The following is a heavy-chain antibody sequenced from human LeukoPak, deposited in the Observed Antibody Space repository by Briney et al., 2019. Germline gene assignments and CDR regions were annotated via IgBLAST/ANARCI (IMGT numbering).Heavy chain of an antibody. Sequence: SVKVSCKASGGTFSSYAISWVRQAPGQGLEWKGGIIPIFGTANYAQKFQGRVAITTDESTSTAYMELSSLRSEDTAVYYCARGGPSYSAYFDYWGQGTLVTVSS. J-gene: IGHJ4*02. CDR3: ARGGPSYSAYFDY. CDR1: GGTFSSYA. CDR2: IIPIFGTA. V-gene: IGHV1-69*05. D-gene: IGHD1-26*01.